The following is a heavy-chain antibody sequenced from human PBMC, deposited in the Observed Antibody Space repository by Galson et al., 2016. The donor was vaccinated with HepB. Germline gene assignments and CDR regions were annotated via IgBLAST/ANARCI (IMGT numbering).Heavy chain of an antibody. Sequence: SLRLSCAASGFSFSDYDMSWIRQAPGKGLEYVSYISGSSRTTKYADSVQGRFTISRDNAKTSLYLQMSSLRGEDTAVDYCARTRSGSGRAYYYYMDVWGKGTTVIVSS. V-gene: IGHV3-11*06. CDR2: ISGSSRTT. CDR3: ARTRSGSGRAYYYYMDV. D-gene: IGHD3-10*01. J-gene: IGHJ6*03. CDR1: GFSFSDYD.